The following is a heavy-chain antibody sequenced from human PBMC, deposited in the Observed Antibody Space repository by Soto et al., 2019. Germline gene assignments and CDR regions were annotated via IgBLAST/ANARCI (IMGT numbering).Heavy chain of an antibody. Sequence: KTSETLSLTCTVSGGSISSYYWSWIRQPPGKGLEWIGYIYYSGSTNYNPSLKSRVTISVDTSKNQFSLKLSSVTAADTAVYYCARDRIAAAGGYFDYWGQGTLVTVSS. V-gene: IGHV4-59*01. J-gene: IGHJ4*02. CDR3: ARDRIAAAGGYFDY. CDR2: IYYSGST. CDR1: GGSISSYY. D-gene: IGHD6-13*01.